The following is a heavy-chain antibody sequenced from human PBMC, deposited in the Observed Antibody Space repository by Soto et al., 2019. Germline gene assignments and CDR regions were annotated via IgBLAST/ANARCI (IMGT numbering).Heavy chain of an antibody. CDR1: GFTFSTYS. Sequence: GGSLRLSCAASGFTFSTYSMNWVRQAPGKGLEWVSCIGSSSSYIYYADSVKGRITISRDNAKNSLYLQMNSLRAEDTAVYYCARDNQYCSSTSCLFDYWGQGTLVTVSS. V-gene: IGHV3-21*01. CDR3: ARDNQYCSSTSCLFDY. D-gene: IGHD2-2*01. CDR2: IGSSSSYI. J-gene: IGHJ4*02.